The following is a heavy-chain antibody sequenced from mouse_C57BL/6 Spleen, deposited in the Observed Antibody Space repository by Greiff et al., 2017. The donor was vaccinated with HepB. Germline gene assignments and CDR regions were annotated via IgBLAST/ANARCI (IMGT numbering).Heavy chain of an antibody. Sequence: EVKLVESGGGLVQPGGSLKLSCAASGFTFSDYYMYWVRQTPEKRLEWVAYISNGGGSTYYPDTVKGRFTISRDNAKNTLYLQRSRLKSEDTAMYYCARGGYYGSRDYFDYWGQGTTLTVSS. V-gene: IGHV5-12*01. D-gene: IGHD1-1*01. CDR2: ISNGGGST. CDR3: ARGGYYGSRDYFDY. CDR1: GFTFSDYY. J-gene: IGHJ2*01.